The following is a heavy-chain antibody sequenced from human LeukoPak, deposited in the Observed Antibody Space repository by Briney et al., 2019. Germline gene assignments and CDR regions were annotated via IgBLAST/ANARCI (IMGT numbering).Heavy chain of an antibody. CDR2: IRYDGSNK. CDR3: AKDLSVDHQLWLDY. V-gene: IGHV3-30*02. J-gene: IGHJ4*02. CDR1: GFTFSSYG. D-gene: IGHD5-18*01. Sequence: GGSLRLSCAASGFTFSSYGMHWVRQAPGKGLEWVAFIRYDGSNKYYADSVKGRFTISRDNSKNTLYLQMNSLRAEDTAVYYCAKDLSVDHQLWLDYWGQGTLVTVSS.